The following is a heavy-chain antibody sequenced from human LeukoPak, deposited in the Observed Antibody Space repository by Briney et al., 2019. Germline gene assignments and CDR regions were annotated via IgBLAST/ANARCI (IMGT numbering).Heavy chain of an antibody. D-gene: IGHD6-13*01. Sequence: PGGSLRLSCAASGFTFSSYSVNWVRQAPGKGLEWVSSISSSSSYIYYADSVKGRFTISRDNAKNSLYLQMNSLRAEDTAVYYCARDQYSSSWSNAFDIWGQGTMVTVSS. J-gene: IGHJ3*02. CDR3: ARDQYSSSWSNAFDI. CDR2: ISSSSSYI. V-gene: IGHV3-21*01. CDR1: GFTFSSYS.